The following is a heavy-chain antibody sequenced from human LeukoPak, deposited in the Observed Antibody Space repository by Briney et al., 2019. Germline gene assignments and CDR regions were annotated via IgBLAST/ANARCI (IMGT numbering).Heavy chain of an antibody. CDR2: ISAYNGNT. CDR1: GYTFTSFG. J-gene: IGHJ6*03. CDR3: ARDLGYYGSGTYARDYYHYMAV. D-gene: IGHD3-10*01. V-gene: IGHV1-18*01. Sequence: ASVKVSCKASGYTFTSFGISWVRQASGQGLEWMGWISAYNGNTDYAQMFQGRVTVTTDTSTSTAYMELRGLRSDDTAVYYCARDLGYYGSGTYARDYYHYMAVWGKGTTVTVSS.